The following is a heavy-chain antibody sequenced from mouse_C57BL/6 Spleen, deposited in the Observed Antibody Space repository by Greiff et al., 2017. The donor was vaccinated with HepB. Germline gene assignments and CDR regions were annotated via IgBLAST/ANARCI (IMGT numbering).Heavy chain of an antibody. V-gene: IGHV1-26*01. Sequence: EVQLQQSGPELVKPGASVKISCKASGYTFTDYYMNWVKQSHGKSLEWIGDINPNNGGTSYNQKFKGKATLTVDKSSSTAYMELRSLTSEDSAVYYCARSGLRGFAYWGQGTLVTVSA. D-gene: IGHD1-1*01. J-gene: IGHJ3*01. CDR2: INPNNGGT. CDR1: GYTFTDYY. CDR3: ARSGLRGFAY.